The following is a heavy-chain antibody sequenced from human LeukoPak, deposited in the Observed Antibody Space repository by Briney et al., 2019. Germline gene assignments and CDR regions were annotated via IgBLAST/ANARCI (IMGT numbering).Heavy chain of an antibody. CDR3: ATDREVDIVATIWKGPAQ. J-gene: IGHJ4*02. CDR1: GYTLTELS. V-gene: IGHV1-24*01. Sequence: GASVNVSCKVSGYTLTELSMHWVRQAPGKGLEWMGGFDPEEGETIYAQKFQGRVTMTEDTSTDTAYMELSSLRSEDTAVYYCATDREVDIVATIWKGPAQWGQGTLVTVSS. D-gene: IGHD5-12*01. CDR2: FDPEEGET.